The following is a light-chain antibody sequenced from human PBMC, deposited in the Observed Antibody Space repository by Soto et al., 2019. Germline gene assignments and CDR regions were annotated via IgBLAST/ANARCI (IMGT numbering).Light chain of an antibody. CDR1: QSVSSN. J-gene: IGKJ4*01. V-gene: IGKV3D-15*01. CDR3: QQYNDWPL. Sequence: EMVMTQSPATLSVSPGERATLSCRASQSVSSNLAWYQQKPGQAPRLLIYGASTRATGIPARFSGSGSGTEFTLTISSLQSEDFAVYYCQQYNDWPLFGGGTTLEIK. CDR2: GAS.